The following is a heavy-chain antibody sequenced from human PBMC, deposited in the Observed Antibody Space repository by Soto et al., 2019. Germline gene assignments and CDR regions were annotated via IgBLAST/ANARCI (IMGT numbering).Heavy chain of an antibody. Sequence: PGGSLRLSCAASGFTFSSYNMNWVRQAPGKGLEWVSYISSSSSTIYYADSVKGRFTISRDNAKNSLYLQMNSLRDEDTAVYYCARRSLGTPLDLFSFWAQGKMVPVSS. CDR3: ARRSLGTPLDLFSF. J-gene: IGHJ3*01. CDR2: ISSSSSTI. V-gene: IGHV3-48*02. D-gene: IGHD1-1*01. CDR1: GFTFSSYN.